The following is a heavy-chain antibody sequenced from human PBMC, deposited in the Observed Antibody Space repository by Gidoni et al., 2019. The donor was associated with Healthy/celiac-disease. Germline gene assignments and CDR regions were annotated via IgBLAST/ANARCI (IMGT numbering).Heavy chain of an antibody. J-gene: IGHJ6*02. CDR3: ARDERGDYNYYYYGMDV. Sequence: QVQLQESGPGLVKPSGTLSLTCAVSGGSISSSNWWSWVRQPPGKGLEWIGEIYHSGSTNYNPSLKSRVTISVDKSKNQFSLKLSSVTAADTAVYYCARDERGDYNYYYYGMDVWGQGTTVTVSS. CDR2: IYHSGST. D-gene: IGHD4-4*01. CDR1: GGSISSSNW. V-gene: IGHV4-4*02.